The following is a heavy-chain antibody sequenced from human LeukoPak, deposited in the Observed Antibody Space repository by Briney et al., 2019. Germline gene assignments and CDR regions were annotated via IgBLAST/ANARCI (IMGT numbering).Heavy chain of an antibody. D-gene: IGHD3-9*01. CDR1: GYTFTTYG. Sequence: ASVKVSCKPSGYTFTTYGISWVRQAPGQGLEWMGWISAYNGNTDYAQKFRGRVTMTTDTSTSTAYMELRSLRSDDTAVYYCARDLDILNAYYSGYWGQGTLVTVSS. CDR2: ISAYNGNT. V-gene: IGHV1-18*04. CDR3: ARDLDILNAYYSGY. J-gene: IGHJ4*02.